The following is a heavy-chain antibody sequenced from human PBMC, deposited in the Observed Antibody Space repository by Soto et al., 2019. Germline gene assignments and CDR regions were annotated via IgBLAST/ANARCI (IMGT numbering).Heavy chain of an antibody. D-gene: IGHD1-26*01. V-gene: IGHV4-59*01. CDR1: GGSISSYY. CDR3: ARRYGGNFDY. J-gene: IGHJ4*02. Sequence: PSXTLSLTCTVSGGSISSYYWSWIRQPPGKGLEWIGYIYYSGSTSYNPSLKSRVTISVDTSKNQFSLKLSSVTAADTAVYYCARRYGGNFDYWGQGTLVTVSS. CDR2: IYYSGST.